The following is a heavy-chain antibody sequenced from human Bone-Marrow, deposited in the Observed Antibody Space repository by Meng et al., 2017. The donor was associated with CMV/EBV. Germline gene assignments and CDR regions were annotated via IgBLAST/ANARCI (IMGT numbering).Heavy chain of an antibody. V-gene: IGHV3-11*01. CDR3: ARTPDLVAGTGYFDY. D-gene: IGHD6-19*01. Sequence: SGCSFSDYYRSWIRQAPGKGLEWVSYISGSGSNINHVDSVKGRFTISRDNTKNSLYLQMNSLRVEDTAVYYCARTPDLVAGTGYFDYWGQGTLVTVSS. CDR2: ISGSGSNI. J-gene: IGHJ4*02. CDR1: GCSFSDYY.